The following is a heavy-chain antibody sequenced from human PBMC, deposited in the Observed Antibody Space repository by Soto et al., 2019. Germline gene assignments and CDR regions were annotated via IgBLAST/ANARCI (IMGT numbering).Heavy chain of an antibody. J-gene: IGHJ6*02. CDR3: AILYSSGWYDYYYGMDV. CDR1: GGSFSGYY. CDR2: INHSGST. V-gene: IGHV4-34*01. D-gene: IGHD6-19*01. Sequence: SETLSLTCAVYGGSFSGYYWSWIRQPPGKGLEWIGEINHSGSTNYNPSLKSRVTISVDTSKNQFSLKLSSVTAADTAVYYCAILYSSGWYDYYYGMDVWGQGTTVTVSS.